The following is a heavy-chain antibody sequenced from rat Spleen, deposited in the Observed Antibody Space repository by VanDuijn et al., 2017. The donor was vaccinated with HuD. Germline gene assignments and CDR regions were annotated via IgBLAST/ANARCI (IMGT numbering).Heavy chain of an antibody. Sequence: VQLVESGGGLVQPGKSLKISCAASGFIFSDYHLAWVRQAPGKGLEWMGIMWGVGSTNYNPVLKSRLSISRDTSKSQVFLTMNSLQTDDTAVYYCFLSGEGYWGQGVMVTVSS. V-gene: IGHV2-77*01. CDR3: FLSGEGY. J-gene: IGHJ2*01. CDR1: GFIFSDYH. CDR2: MWGVGST. D-gene: IGHD1-1*01.